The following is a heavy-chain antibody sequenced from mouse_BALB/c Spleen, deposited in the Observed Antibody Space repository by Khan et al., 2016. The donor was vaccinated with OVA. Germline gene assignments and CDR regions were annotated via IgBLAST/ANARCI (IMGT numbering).Heavy chain of an antibody. CDR2: MIHSGNT. V-gene: IGHV3-8*02. J-gene: IGHJ3*01. Sequence: EVQLQESGPSLVKPSQTLSLTCSVTGDSITSGYWSWIRKFPGNKLEYMGYMIHSGNTTYNHSHKSRISITRHASKNQYYLRLNAVTAEDAATYDSARSTYRYAFAYWGQGTLVTVSA. CDR1: GDSITSGY. CDR3: ARSTYRYAFAY. D-gene: IGHD2-14*01.